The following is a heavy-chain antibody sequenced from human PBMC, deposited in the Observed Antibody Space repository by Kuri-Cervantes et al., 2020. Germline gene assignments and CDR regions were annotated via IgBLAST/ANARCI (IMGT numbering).Heavy chain of an antibody. CDR3: AKDASRGYSYGYGVNFDY. J-gene: IGHJ4*02. CDR2: IKQDGSEK. CDR1: GFTFSSYW. V-gene: IGHV3-7*03. Sequence: GESLKISCAASGFTFSSYWMSWVRQAPGKGLEWVANIKQDGSEKYYVDSVKGRFTISRDNAKNSLYLQMNSLRAEDTAVYYCAKDASRGYSYGYGVNFDYWGQGTLVTVSS. D-gene: IGHD5-18*01.